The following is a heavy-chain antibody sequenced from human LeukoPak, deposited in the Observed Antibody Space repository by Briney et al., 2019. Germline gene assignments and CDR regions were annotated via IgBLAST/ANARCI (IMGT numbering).Heavy chain of an antibody. Sequence: ASVKVSCKASGYTFTSYDINWVRQATGQGLEWMGWMNPNSGNTGYAQKFQGRVTMTRNTSIGTAYMELSSLRSEDTAVYYCARGYKARRMNYYYYMDVWGKGTTVTVSS. V-gene: IGHV1-8*01. CDR2: MNPNSGNT. CDR3: ARGYKARRMNYYYYMDV. CDR1: GYTFTSYD. J-gene: IGHJ6*03. D-gene: IGHD1-14*01.